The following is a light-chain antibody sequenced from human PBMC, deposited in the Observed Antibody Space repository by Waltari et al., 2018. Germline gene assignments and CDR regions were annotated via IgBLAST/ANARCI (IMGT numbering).Light chain of an antibody. Sequence: SYVLTQPPSVSVAPGKTARITCGGNNIGSKSVHWYQQKPGQAPVLVIYYESDGPSGIPERFSGSNSGNTATLTISRVEAGDEADYYCQVWDSSSDRVFGGGTKLTVL. CDR3: QVWDSSSDRV. J-gene: IGLJ2*01. V-gene: IGLV3-21*04. CDR2: YES. CDR1: NIGSKS.